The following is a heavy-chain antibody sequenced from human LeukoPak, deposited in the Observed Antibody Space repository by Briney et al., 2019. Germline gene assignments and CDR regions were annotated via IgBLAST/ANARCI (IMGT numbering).Heavy chain of an antibody. V-gene: IGHV3-30*18. CDR1: GFTFSSYG. D-gene: IGHD3-3*01. CDR2: ISYDGSNK. J-gene: IGHJ4*02. Sequence: GGSLRLSCAASGFTFSSYGMHWVRQAPGKGLEWVAVISYDGSNKYYADSVKGRFTISRDNSKNTLDLQMNSLRAEDTAVYYCAKDRERYDFWSGSVYWGQGTLVTVSS. CDR3: AKDRERYDFWSGSVY.